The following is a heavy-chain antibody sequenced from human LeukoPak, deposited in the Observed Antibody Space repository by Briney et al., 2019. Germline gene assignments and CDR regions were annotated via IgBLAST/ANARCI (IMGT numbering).Heavy chain of an antibody. Sequence: SDTLSLTCTVSGGSLGRSNTYWGWIRQTPGKGLEWLGTILHSGYTYNNPSLKSRVTMSVDSSKNQFSLSLSSVTAAGTAVYFCARHRGGGGYHYMDVWGKGTTVIVSS. CDR2: ILHSGYT. V-gene: IGHV4-39*01. CDR3: ARHRGGGGYHYMDV. CDR1: GGSLGRSNTY. D-gene: IGHD2-21*01. J-gene: IGHJ6*03.